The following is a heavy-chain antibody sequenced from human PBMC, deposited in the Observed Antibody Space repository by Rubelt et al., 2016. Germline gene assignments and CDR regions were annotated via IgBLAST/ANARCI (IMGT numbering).Heavy chain of an antibody. Sequence: QVQLVQSGAEVKKPGASVKVSCKASGYTFTAFAMHWVRHAPGQRLEWMGWISADNINTKYSQNFQGRVTITRDTSASTAYLEQSSLTSEDTAVYYCARVPRSGSYDIDYWGQGTLVTVSS. J-gene: IGHJ4*02. V-gene: IGHV1-3*01. CDR3: ARVPRSGSYDIDY. CDR2: ISADNINT. CDR1: GYTFTAFA. D-gene: IGHD1-26*01.